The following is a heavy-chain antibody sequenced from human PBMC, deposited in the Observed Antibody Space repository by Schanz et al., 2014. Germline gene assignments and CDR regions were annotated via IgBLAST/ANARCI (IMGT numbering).Heavy chain of an antibody. Sequence: DVQLLESGGGLVQPGGSLRLSCAASGFTFNSYAMTWVRQAPGKGLEWVSSISHSGGRKYYEDSVKGRFTISRDNSENTLYLQMNSLRAEDTAVYYCAKARRKSNCSGGRCFHYSYYGMDVWGQGTTVTVSS. V-gene: IGHV3-23*01. CDR1: GFTFNSYA. CDR2: ISHSGGRK. D-gene: IGHD2-15*01. J-gene: IGHJ6*02. CDR3: AKARRKSNCSGGRCFHYSYYGMDV.